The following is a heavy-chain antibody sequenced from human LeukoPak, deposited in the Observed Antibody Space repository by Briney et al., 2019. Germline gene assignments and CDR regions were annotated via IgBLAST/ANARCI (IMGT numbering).Heavy chain of an antibody. D-gene: IGHD3-10*01. Sequence: PSETLSLTCTVPGGSINSYYWSWIRQPPGKGLEWIGCIYYSGSPNYNPSLKSRVTISVDTSKNQFSLILTSVTAADTAVYFCAGGSTFLRGAADYWGQGTLVTVSS. CDR1: GGSINSYY. V-gene: IGHV4-59*01. CDR2: IYYSGSP. CDR3: AGGSTFLRGAADY. J-gene: IGHJ4*02.